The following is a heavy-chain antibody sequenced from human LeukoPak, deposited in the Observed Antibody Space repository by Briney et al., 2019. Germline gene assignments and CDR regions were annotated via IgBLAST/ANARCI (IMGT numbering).Heavy chain of an antibody. CDR1: GYSFTNYW. CDR3: ARLAAAGKVNYYYYYMDV. CDR2: IYPGDSDT. D-gene: IGHD6-13*01. J-gene: IGHJ6*03. Sequence: GESLKISCKGSGYSFTNYWIGCVRQMPGKGLEWMGIIYPGDSDTRYSPSFQGQVTISADKSISTAYLQWSSLKASDTAMYYCARLAAAGKVNYYYYYMDVWGKGTTVTVSS. V-gene: IGHV5-51*01.